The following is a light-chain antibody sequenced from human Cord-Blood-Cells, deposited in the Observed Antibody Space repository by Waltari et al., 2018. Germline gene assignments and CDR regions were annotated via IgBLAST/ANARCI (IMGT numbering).Light chain of an antibody. CDR2: DVS. CDR3: TSYPSSSTWV. CDR1: SSDVGGYNY. V-gene: IGLV2-14*01. J-gene: IGLJ3*02. Sequence: QSALTQPASVSGSPGQSITISCTGTSSDVGGYNYVSWYQQHPGKAPKLMIYDVSKRPSGVSNRFSGSKSGNTASLTSSGPQAEDEADYYCTSYPSSSTWVFGGGSKLTVL.